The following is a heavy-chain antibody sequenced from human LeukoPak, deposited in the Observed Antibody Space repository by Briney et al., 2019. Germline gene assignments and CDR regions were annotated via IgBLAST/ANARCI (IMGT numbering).Heavy chain of an antibody. CDR1: GFTFSSYG. D-gene: IGHD3-22*01. CDR3: AKSGEPYYYDSSGYFDY. CDR2: ISYDGSNK. Sequence: QSGGSLRLSCAASGFTFSSYGMHWVRQAPGKGLEWVAVISYDGSNKYYADSVKGRFTISRDNSKNTLYLQMNSLRAEDTAVYYCAKSGEPYYYDSSGYFDYWGQGTLVTVSS. J-gene: IGHJ4*02. V-gene: IGHV3-30*18.